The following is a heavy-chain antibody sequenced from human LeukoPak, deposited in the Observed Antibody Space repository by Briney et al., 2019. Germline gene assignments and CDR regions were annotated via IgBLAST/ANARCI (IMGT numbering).Heavy chain of an antibody. CDR2: IYYSGST. Sequence: SETLSLTCTVSGGSISSGDYYWSWIRQPPWKGLEWIGYIYYSGSTYYNPSLKSRVTISVDTSKNQFSLKLSSVTAADTAVYYCARMTTPSYGDYVNYYYYGMDVWGQGTTVTVSS. V-gene: IGHV4-30-4*01. CDR3: ARMTTPSYGDYVNYYYYGMDV. D-gene: IGHD4-17*01. J-gene: IGHJ6*02. CDR1: GGSISSGDYY.